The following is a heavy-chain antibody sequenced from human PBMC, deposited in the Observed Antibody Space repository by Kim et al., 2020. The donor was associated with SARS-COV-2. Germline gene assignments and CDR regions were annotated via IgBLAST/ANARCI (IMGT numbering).Heavy chain of an antibody. Sequence: GESLKISCKGSEDSFNDYWIGWVRQMPGKGLEWMGIIYPGDSDTRYSPSFEGQVTISVDKSIRTAYLHWSSLKASDTAIYYCARSPLGTYYFDYWGQGTLVTVSS. CDR1: EDSFNDYW. CDR2: IYPGDSDT. V-gene: IGHV5-51*01. D-gene: IGHD1-26*01. J-gene: IGHJ4*02. CDR3: ARSPLGTYYFDY.